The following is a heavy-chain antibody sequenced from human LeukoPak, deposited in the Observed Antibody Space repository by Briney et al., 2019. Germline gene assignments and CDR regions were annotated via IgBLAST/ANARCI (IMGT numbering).Heavy chain of an antibody. CDR3: ARVKGSGYRNSIDY. J-gene: IGHJ4*02. CDR2: INWNGGST. V-gene: IGHV3-20*04. Sequence: GGSLRLSCAASGFTFDDYAMNWVRQAPGKGLEWVSGINWNGGSTYYRDSVKGRFTIPRDNAKNSLYLQMNSLRAEDTALYYCARVKGSGYRNSIDYWGQGTQVTVSS. CDR1: GFTFDDYA. D-gene: IGHD3-3*01.